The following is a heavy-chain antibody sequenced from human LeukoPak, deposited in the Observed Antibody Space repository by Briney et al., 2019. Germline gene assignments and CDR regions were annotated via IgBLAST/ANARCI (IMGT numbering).Heavy chain of an antibody. D-gene: IGHD3-22*01. CDR2: TRSSGYTT. CDR3: ATDDLKNRGYYNIED. J-gene: IGHJ4*02. Sequence: GGSLRLSCAASGFSFRSFAMSWVRQAPGKGLEWVADTRSSGYTTYYAESVKGRFTISRDNAKNSLFLQMNSLRAEDTAVYFCATDDLKNRGYYNIEDWGQGTLVTVSP. CDR1: GFSFRSFA. V-gene: IGHV3-23*01.